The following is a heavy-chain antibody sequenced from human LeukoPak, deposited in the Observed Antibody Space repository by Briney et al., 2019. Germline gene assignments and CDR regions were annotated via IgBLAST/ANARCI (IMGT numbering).Heavy chain of an antibody. Sequence: GGSLRLSCAASGFTFSDYYMTWVRQAPGKGLEWISYISGSGSSLYHADSVKDRFAISRDNAKNSLYLQMNSLRAEDTAVYYCAKDVSSVTIRNYFDYWGQGTLVTVSS. CDR1: GFTFSDYY. D-gene: IGHD6-6*01. J-gene: IGHJ4*02. V-gene: IGHV3-11*01. CDR3: AKDVSSVTIRNYFDY. CDR2: ISGSGSSL.